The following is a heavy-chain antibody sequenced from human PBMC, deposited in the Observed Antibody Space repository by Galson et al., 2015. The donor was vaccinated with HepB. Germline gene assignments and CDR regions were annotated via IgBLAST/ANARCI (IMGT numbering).Heavy chain of an antibody. D-gene: IGHD3-3*01. V-gene: IGHV1-2*02. CDR3: AREGMSGPGLDY. CDR1: GYTFTDNC. J-gene: IGHJ4*02. CDR2: INPNSGVT. Sequence: SCKASGYTFTDNCIHWVRQAPGQGLEWMGSINPNSGVTHYAQRLQGRVTMTRDTSSSTAYMEVNRLTSDDTAMYYCAREGMSGPGLDYWGQGTLVTVSS.